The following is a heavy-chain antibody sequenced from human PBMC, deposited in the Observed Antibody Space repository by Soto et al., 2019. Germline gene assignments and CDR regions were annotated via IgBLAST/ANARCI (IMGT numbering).Heavy chain of an antibody. CDR3: GSEGTIFGVKIMLEV. CDR2: INPSGGNT. CDR1: GYTFTSYY. Sequence: QVQLVQSGAEVSKPGASVSVSCKASGYTFTSYYIHWVRQAPGQGLEWMGMINPSGGNTNHAQRFQGRVTMTSDTSTSTVYMELSNLKSEDTAVYYCGSEGTIFGVKIMLEVWGQGTLVIVSS. D-gene: IGHD3-3*01. J-gene: IGHJ4*02. V-gene: IGHV1-46*01.